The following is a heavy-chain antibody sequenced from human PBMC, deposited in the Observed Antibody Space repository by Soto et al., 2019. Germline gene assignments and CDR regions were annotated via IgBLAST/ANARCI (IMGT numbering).Heavy chain of an antibody. CDR2: IYYSGST. V-gene: IGHV4-59*01. J-gene: IGHJ6*03. CDR3: ARTIFGVDYYYYYYMDV. D-gene: IGHD3-3*01. Sequence: SETLSLTCTVSGGSISSYYWSWIRQPPGKGLEWIGYIYYSGSTNYNPSLKSRVTISVDTSKNQFSLKLSSVTAADTAVYYCARTIFGVDYYYYYYMDVWGKGTTVTVSS. CDR1: GGSISSYY.